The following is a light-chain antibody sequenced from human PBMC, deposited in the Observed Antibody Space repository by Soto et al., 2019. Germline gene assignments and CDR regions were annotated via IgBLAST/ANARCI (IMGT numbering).Light chain of an antibody. CDR1: QSISTS. CDR3: QQYDSYST. V-gene: IGKV1-5*01. J-gene: IGKJ1*01. Sequence: DMQMTQSASTLSASVGDRVTITCRASQSISTSLAWYQQKPGKAPKLLIHDASSLESGVPSRFSGSGSGTEFTLTISSLQPDDFATYYCQQYDSYSTFGQGTKVDIK. CDR2: DAS.